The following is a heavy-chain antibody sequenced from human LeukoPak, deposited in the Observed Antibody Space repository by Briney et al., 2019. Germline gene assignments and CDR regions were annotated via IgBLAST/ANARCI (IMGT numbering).Heavy chain of an antibody. Sequence: ASVKVSCKASGYTFTSYDINWVRQATGQGLEWMGWMNPNSGNTGYAQKFQGRVTMTRNTSISTAYVELSSLRSEDTAAYYCARGRYFDWLGSYNWFDPWGQGTLVTVSS. V-gene: IGHV1-8*01. J-gene: IGHJ5*02. CDR1: GYTFTSYD. CDR3: ARGRYFDWLGSYNWFDP. CDR2: MNPNSGNT. D-gene: IGHD3-9*01.